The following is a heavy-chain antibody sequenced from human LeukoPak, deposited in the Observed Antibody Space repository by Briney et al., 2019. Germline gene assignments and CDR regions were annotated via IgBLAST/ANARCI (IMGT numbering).Heavy chain of an antibody. CDR3: ATELAALDY. J-gene: IGHJ4*02. CDR1: GYTFTSYG. Sequence: GASVKVSCKASGYTFTSYGISWVRQAPGQGLEWMGWISAYNGNTNYAQKLQGRVTMTEDTSTDTAYMELSSLRSEDTAVYYCATELAALDYWGQGTLVTVSS. CDR2: ISAYNGNT. V-gene: IGHV1-18*01.